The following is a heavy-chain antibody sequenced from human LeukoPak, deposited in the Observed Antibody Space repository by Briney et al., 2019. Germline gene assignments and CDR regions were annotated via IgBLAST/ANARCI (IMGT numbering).Heavy chain of an antibody. CDR1: GGSFSGYY. Sequence: PSETLSLTCAVYGGSFSGYYWSWIRQPPGKGLEWIGEINHSGSTNYNPSLKSRVTISVDTSKNQFSLKLSSVTAADTAVYYCARAKLGYCSSTSCYFGGWFDPWGQGTLVTVSS. J-gene: IGHJ5*02. CDR2: INHSGST. V-gene: IGHV4-34*01. D-gene: IGHD2-2*01. CDR3: ARAKLGYCSSTSCYFGGWFDP.